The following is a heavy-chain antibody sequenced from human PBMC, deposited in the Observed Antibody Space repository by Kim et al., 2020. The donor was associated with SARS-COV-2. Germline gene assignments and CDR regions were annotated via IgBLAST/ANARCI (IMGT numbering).Heavy chain of an antibody. V-gene: IGHV3-33*01. J-gene: IGHJ6*02. CDR3: ARTLVLSGYYGMDV. Sequence: YADSVKGRFTISRANSKNTLYVQMNSLRAEDTAVYYCARTLVLSGYYGMDVWGQGTTVTVSS. D-gene: IGHD3-10*01.